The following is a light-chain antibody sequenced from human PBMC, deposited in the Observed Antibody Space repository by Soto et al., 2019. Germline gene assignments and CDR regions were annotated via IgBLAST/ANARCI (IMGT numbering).Light chain of an antibody. CDR2: DVS. CDR3: CSYAGSYTPWV. J-gene: IGLJ3*02. Sequence: HSVLTQPRSVSGSPGQSVTISCTGTSSDVGGYNYVSWYQQHPGKAPKLMIYDVSKRPSGVPDRFSGSKSGNTASLTISGLQAEDEADYYCCSYAGSYTPWVFGGGTKVTVL. V-gene: IGLV2-11*01. CDR1: SSDVGGYNY.